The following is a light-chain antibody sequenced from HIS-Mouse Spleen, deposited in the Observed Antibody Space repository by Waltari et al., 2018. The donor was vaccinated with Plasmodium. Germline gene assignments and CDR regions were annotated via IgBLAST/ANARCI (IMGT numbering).Light chain of an antibody. Sequence: SYELTQPPSVSVSPGQTARITCSGDALPKKYAYWDRQKSGQAPVLAIYEDSKGHSGIPERFSGSSAWTMATLTISGGQVEDEADYYCYSTDSSGNHRVFGGGTKLTVL. CDR3: YSTDSSGNHRV. J-gene: IGLJ3*02. CDR2: EDS. CDR1: ALPKKY. V-gene: IGLV3-10*01.